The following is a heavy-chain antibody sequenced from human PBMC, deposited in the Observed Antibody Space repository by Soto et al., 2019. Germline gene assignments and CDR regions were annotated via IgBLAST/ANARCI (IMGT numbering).Heavy chain of an antibody. J-gene: IGHJ6*02. CDR2: IYASGST. D-gene: IGHD2-8*02. Sequence: QVQLQESGPGLVKPSVSLSLTCTVSGGYITRYYWSWIRQPAGKGLEWIGRIYASGSTNYNPSLKSRVTQAVDPAKNQFSLELSSVAAADTAVYYCARDVGADSWWSSYYYGMDVWGQGTTVTVSS. CDR1: GGYITRYY. CDR3: ARDVGADSWWSSYYYGMDV. V-gene: IGHV4-4*07.